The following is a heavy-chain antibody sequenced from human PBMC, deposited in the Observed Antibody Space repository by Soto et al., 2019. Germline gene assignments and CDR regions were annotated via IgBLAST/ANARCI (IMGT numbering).Heavy chain of an antibody. D-gene: IGHD3-10*01. V-gene: IGHV4-59*12. Sequence: PSETLSLTCTVSGGSISSYYWSWIRQPPGKGLEWIGYIYYSGSTNYNPSLKSRVTISVDTSKNQFSLKLSSVTAADTAVYYCARLGRYYYGSGSYYQKDNWFDPWGQGTLVTVSS. CDR2: IYYSGST. CDR3: ARLGRYYYGSGSYYQKDNWFDP. J-gene: IGHJ5*02. CDR1: GGSISSYY.